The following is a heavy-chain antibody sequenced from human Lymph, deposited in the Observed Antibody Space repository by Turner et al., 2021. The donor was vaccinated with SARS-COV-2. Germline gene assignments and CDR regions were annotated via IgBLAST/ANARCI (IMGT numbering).Heavy chain of an antibody. D-gene: IGHD3-10*01. V-gene: IGHV3-66*01. CDR3: ARDFREGAFDI. CDR1: GITVSSNY. Sequence: EVQLVESGGGLVQPGGSLRLSCAASGITVSSNYMSWVRQAPGKGLEWVSVVYAGGSTFYADSVKGRFTMSRDKSKNTLYLQMNRLRAEDTAVYYCARDFREGAFDIWGQGTMVTISS. J-gene: IGHJ3*02. CDR2: VYAGGST.